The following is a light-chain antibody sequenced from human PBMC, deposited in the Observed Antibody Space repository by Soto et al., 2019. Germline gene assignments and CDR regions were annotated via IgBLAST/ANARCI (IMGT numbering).Light chain of an antibody. V-gene: IGKV3-20*01. CDR2: GAS. CDR1: QSVSSTY. CDR3: QQYGSSPWT. Sequence: EIVLTQTPGTLSLSPGERATLSCRASQSVSSTYLAWYQQKVGQAPRVLIYGASTRATGIPDRFSGSGSGTDFTLTISRLEPEDFAVYYCQQYGSSPWTFGQGTKVEIK. J-gene: IGKJ1*01.